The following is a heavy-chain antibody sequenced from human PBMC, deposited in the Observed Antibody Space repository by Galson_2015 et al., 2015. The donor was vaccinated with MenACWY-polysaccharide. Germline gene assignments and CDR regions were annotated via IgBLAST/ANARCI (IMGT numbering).Heavy chain of an antibody. D-gene: IGHD3-22*01. CDR3: ARDPWDSSGYTLGSVFHL. CDR1: GFTFSSFW. CDR2: IKQDGSEK. V-gene: IGHV3-7*01. Sequence: SLRLSCAASGFTFSSFWMSWVRQAPGKGLEWVAIIKQDGSEKYYVDSVKGRFSISRDNDKNSLYLQMNSLRSEDTAVYYCARDPWDSSGYTLGSVFHLWVRGTLVTVSS. J-gene: IGHJ2*01.